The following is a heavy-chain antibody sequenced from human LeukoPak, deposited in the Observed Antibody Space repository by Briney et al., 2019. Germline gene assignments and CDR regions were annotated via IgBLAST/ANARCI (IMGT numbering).Heavy chain of an antibody. CDR2: IYPGDSDT. J-gene: IGHJ5*02. Sequence: GESLKISCKGSGYSFTSYWIGWVRQMPGKGLEWMGIIYPGDSDTRYSPSFQGQVTISADKSISTPYLQWSRLKASDTAMYYCARLPRGVPAAITGVWFDPWGQGTLVTVSS. CDR1: GYSFTSYW. V-gene: IGHV5-51*01. D-gene: IGHD2-2*01. CDR3: ARLPRGVPAAITGVWFDP.